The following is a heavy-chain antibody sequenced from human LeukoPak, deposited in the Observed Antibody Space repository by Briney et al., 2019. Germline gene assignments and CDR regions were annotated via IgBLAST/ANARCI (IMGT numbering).Heavy chain of an antibody. CDR3: ARGKTSQNIVTRKTYNWFDP. CDR2: IKEDGSDK. Sequence: GGSLRLSCAASEFTFGNFWMTWVRQAPGKALEWVANIKEDGSDKYYVDSVKGRFTISRDNAKNSLYLQMKSLRAEDTAVYYCARGKTSQNIVTRKTYNWFDPWGQGTLVTVSS. J-gene: IGHJ5*02. CDR1: EFTFGNFW. V-gene: IGHV3-7*01. D-gene: IGHD2/OR15-2a*01.